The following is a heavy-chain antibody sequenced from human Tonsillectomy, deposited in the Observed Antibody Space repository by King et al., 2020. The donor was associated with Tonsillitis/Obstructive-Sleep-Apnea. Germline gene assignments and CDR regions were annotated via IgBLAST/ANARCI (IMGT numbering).Heavy chain of an antibody. CDR3: ARTGYGDPDAFDI. CDR1: GFTFSSYA. CDR2: ISYDGSNK. J-gene: IGHJ3*02. V-gene: IGHV3-30*01. D-gene: IGHD4-17*01. Sequence: VQLVQSGGGVVQPGRSLRLSCAASGFTFSSYAMHWVRQAPGKGLEWVAVISYDGSNKYYADSVKGRFTISRANSKNTLYLQMNSLRAEDTAVYYCARTGYGDPDAFDIWGQGTMVTVSS.